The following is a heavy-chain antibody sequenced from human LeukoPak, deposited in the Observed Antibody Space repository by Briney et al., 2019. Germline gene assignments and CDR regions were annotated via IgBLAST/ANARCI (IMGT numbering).Heavy chain of an antibody. J-gene: IGHJ4*02. D-gene: IGHD1-7*01. CDR2: IIPIFGTA. V-gene: IGHV1-69*05. CDR3: ARESFRDDWNYGHFDY. Sequence: SVKVSCKASGGTFSSYAISWVRQAPGQGLEWMGGIIPIFGTANYAQKFQGRVTMTRDTSTSTVYMELSSLRSEDTAVYYCARESFRDDWNYGHFDYWGQGTLVTVSS. CDR1: GGTFSSYA.